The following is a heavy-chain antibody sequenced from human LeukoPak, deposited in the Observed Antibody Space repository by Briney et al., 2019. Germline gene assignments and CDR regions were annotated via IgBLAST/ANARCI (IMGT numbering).Heavy chain of an antibody. Sequence: GGSLRLSCAASGFTFSSYSMNWVRQAPGKGLEWVSSISSSSSYIYYADSVKGRFTISRDNAKNSLYLQMNSLRAEDTAVYYCARDPGYCSSTSCYISKEGFDYWGQGTLVPVSS. J-gene: IGHJ4*02. CDR2: ISSSSSYI. CDR1: GFTFSSYS. V-gene: IGHV3-21*01. CDR3: ARDPGYCSSTSCYISKEGFDY. D-gene: IGHD2-2*02.